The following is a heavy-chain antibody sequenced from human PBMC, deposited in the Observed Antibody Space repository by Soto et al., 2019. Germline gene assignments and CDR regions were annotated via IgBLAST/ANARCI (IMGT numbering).Heavy chain of an antibody. CDR1: GFTFSSYG. V-gene: IGHV3-30*18. Sequence: PGGSLRLSCAASGFTFSSYGMHWVRQAPGKGLEWVAVISYDGSNKYYADSVKGRFTTSRDNSKNTLYLQMNSLRAEDTAVYYCAKGNSNYYYYYGMDVWGQGTTVTVSS. CDR2: ISYDGSNK. CDR3: AKGNSNYYYYYGMDV. D-gene: IGHD4-4*01. J-gene: IGHJ6*02.